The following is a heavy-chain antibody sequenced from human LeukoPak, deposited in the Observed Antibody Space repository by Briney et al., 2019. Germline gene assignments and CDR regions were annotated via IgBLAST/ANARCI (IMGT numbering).Heavy chain of an antibody. CDR2: IYRDGSS. J-gene: IGHJ4*02. D-gene: IGHD3-9*01. CDR3: ARSFYDILIGYYQYFDY. CDR1: GLSVSSNY. Sequence: PGGSLRLSCVASGLSVSSNYMSWVRQAPGKGLEWVSVIYRDGSSYYAESVKGRFTISRDNSKNTLYIQMNSLRVEDTAVYYCARSFYDILIGYYQYFDYWGQGTLVTVSS. V-gene: IGHV3-66*01.